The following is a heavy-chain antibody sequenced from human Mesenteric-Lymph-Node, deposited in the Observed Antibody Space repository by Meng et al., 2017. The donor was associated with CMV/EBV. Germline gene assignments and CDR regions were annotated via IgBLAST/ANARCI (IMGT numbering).Heavy chain of an antibody. D-gene: IGHD2-2*02. CDR2: IYPGDSDT. V-gene: IGHV5-51*01. CDR3: ARIVVPAAIRGAEDWFDP. Sequence: FPSCWIGWVRQMPGNGLEWMGIIYPGDSDTRYSPSFQGQVTISADKSISTAYLQWSSLKASDTAMYYCARIVVPAAIRGAEDWFDPWGQGTLVTVSS. CDR1: FPSCW. J-gene: IGHJ5*02.